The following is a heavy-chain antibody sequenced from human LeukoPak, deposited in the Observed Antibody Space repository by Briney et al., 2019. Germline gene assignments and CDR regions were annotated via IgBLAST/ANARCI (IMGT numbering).Heavy chain of an antibody. CDR3: AGGAVGCSSTSCSNYYYYYMDV. CDR2: IRYDGSNK. D-gene: IGHD2-2*01. Sequence: GGSLRLSCAASGFTFSSYSMNWVRQAPGKGLEWVAFIRYDGSNKYYVDSVKGRFTISRDNSKNSLYLQMNSLRAEDTAVYYCAGGAVGCSSTSCSNYYYYYMDVWGKGTTVTVSS. J-gene: IGHJ6*03. CDR1: GFTFSSYS. V-gene: IGHV3-33*08.